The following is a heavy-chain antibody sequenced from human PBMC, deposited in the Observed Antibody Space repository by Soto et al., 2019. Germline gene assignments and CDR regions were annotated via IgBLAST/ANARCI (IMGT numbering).Heavy chain of an antibody. CDR1: GGSITTTTYH. D-gene: IGHD5-18*01. J-gene: IGHJ4*01. CDR3: ARLGDAALAHGMFDY. CDR2: IYYSGTT. Sequence: QLQLQESGPGLVKPSETLSLTYTVSGGSITTTTYHWGWIRQPPGRELEWIATIYYSGTTYYNPSLRSRVTLSVDTSKNQFSLKLSSVTAADTAVYYCARLGDAALAHGMFDYWGHGTLVTVFS. V-gene: IGHV4-39*01.